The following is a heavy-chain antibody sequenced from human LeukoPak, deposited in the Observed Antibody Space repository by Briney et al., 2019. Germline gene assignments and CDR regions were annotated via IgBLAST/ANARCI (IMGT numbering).Heavy chain of an antibody. Sequence: GGSLKLSCAASGFTFSGSAMHWVRQASGKGLEWVGRIRSKANSYATAYAASVKGRFTISRDDSKNTAYLQMNSLKTEDTAVYYGIIRGTPPAPPDYGGKEPLVPVSS. V-gene: IGHV3-73*01. CDR2: IRSKANSYAT. CDR1: GFTFSGSA. D-gene: IGHD2-15*01. J-gene: IGHJ4*02. CDR3: IIRGTPPAPPDY.